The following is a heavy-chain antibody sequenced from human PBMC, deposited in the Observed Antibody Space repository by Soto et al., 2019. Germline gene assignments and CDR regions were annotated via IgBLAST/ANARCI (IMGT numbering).Heavy chain of an antibody. CDR2: ISAYNGNT. Sequence: VASVKVSCKASGYTFTSYGISWVRQAPGQGLEWMGWISAYNGNTNYAQKLQGRVTMTTDTSTSTAYMELRSLRSDDTAVYYCARDVLAAAGKNYYYYGMDVWGQGTTVTVSS. CDR3: ARDVLAAAGKNYYYYGMDV. V-gene: IGHV1-18*01. CDR1: GYTFTSYG. J-gene: IGHJ6*02. D-gene: IGHD6-13*01.